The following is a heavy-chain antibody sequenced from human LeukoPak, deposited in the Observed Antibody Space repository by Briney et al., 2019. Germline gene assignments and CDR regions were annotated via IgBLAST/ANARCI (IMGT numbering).Heavy chain of an antibody. Sequence: SSETLSLTCTVSGGSITSNDYYWSWIRQPPGKGLEWIASIYDSGNTYYNPSLKSRVTISVDTSKNQFSLKLSSVTAADTAVYYCARGGPHYLARLDPFDFWGQGTLVTVSS. CDR2: IYDSGNT. CDR1: GGSITSNDYY. J-gene: IGHJ4*02. V-gene: IGHV4-39*07. D-gene: IGHD6-25*01. CDR3: ARGGPHYLARLDPFDF.